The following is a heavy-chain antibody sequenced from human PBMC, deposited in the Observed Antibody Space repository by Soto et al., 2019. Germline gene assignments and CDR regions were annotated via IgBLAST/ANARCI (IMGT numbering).Heavy chain of an antibody. D-gene: IGHD6-13*01. J-gene: IGHJ5*02. CDR3: AKDPYSSSWYWFDP. CDR2: ISGSGGST. Sequence: GSLRLSCAASGFTFRSYAMSWVRQAPGKGLEWVSAISGSGGSTYYADSVKGRFTISRDNSKNTLYLQMNGLRAEDTAVYYCAKDPYSSSWYWFDPWGQGTLVTVSS. CDR1: GFTFRSYA. V-gene: IGHV3-23*01.